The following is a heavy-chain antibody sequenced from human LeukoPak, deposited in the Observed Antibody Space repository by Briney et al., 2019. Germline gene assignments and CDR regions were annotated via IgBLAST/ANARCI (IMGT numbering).Heavy chain of an antibody. D-gene: IGHD5-24*01. Sequence: SVKVSCKAFGYTFTGYWMHWVRQAPGQGLEWMGGIIPIFGTANYAQKFQGRVTVTADESTSTAYMELSSLRSEDTAVYYCARDSVEMATTFDYWGQGTLVTVSS. V-gene: IGHV1-69*13. CDR3: ARDSVEMATTFDY. CDR1: GYTFTGYW. CDR2: IIPIFGTA. J-gene: IGHJ4*02.